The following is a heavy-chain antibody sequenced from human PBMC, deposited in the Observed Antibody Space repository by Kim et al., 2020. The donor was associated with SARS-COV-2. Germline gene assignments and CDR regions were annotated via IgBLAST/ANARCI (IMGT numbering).Heavy chain of an antibody. CDR2: ISYDGSNK. CDR3: AKDRVDIRPLRGWFDP. Sequence: GGSLRLSCAASGFTFSSYGMHWVRQAPGKGLEWVAVISYDGSNKYYADSVKGRFTISRDNSKNTLYLQMNSLRAEDTAVYYCAKDRVDIRPLRGWFDPWG. J-gene: IGHJ5*02. D-gene: IGHD5-12*01. CDR1: GFTFSSYG. V-gene: IGHV3-30*18.